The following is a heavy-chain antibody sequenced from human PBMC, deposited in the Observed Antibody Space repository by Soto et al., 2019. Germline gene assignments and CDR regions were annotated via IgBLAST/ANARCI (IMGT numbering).Heavy chain of an antibody. CDR3: ARERGGDYSSSWYYYYYGMDV. V-gene: IGHV1-69*04. Sequence: PVKVSCKASEGTFSSYTISWVRQAPGQGLEWMGRIIPILGIANYAQKFQGRVTITADKSTSTAYMELSSLRSEDTAVYYCARERGGDYSSSWYYYYYGMDVWGQGTTVTVSS. D-gene: IGHD6-13*01. CDR2: IIPILGIA. J-gene: IGHJ6*02. CDR1: EGTFSSYT.